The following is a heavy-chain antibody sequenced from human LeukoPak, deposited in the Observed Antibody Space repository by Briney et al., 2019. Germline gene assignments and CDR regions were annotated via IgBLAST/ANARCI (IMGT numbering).Heavy chain of an antibody. CDR3: ARLIRLAAAGTEYYYYMDV. CDR2: IYTSGST. V-gene: IGHV4-4*09. D-gene: IGHD6-13*01. Sequence: SSETLFLTCTVPGGSISSYYWSWVRQPPGKGVEWDGYIYTSGSTNYNPSRKSRATISVDTSKTQFSLKLSSVTAADTAVYYCARLIRLAAAGTEYYYYMDVWGKGTTVTVS. CDR1: GGSISSYY. J-gene: IGHJ6*03.